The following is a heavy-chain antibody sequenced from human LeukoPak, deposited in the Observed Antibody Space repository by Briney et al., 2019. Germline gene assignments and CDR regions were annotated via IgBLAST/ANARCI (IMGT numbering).Heavy chain of an antibody. D-gene: IGHD3-10*01. V-gene: IGHV3-30-3*01. CDR3: ARALELPLDY. CDR1: GFTFSSYA. Sequence: GGSLRLSCAASGFTFSSYALHWVRQAPGKGLEWVAVISYDGSNKDYADSVKGRFTLSRDNSKNTVYLQMNSLRAEDTAVYFCARALELPLDYWGQGTLVTVSS. CDR2: ISYDGSNK. J-gene: IGHJ4*02.